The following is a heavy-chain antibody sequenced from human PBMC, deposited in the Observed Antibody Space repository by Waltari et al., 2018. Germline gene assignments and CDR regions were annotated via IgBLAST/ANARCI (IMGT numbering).Heavy chain of an antibody. D-gene: IGHD3-10*01. J-gene: IGHJ4*02. Sequence: EVQLLESGGGLVQPGGSLRLSCAASGFTFRSYAMSWVRQAPGKGLEWVSVIYSGGSTYYADSGKGRLTISRDNTKNTLYLQMNSLRAEDTAVYYCAKGMVRGVPFDYWGQGTLVTVSS. CDR1: GFTFRSYA. CDR3: AKGMVRGVPFDY. V-gene: IGHV3-23*03. CDR2: IYSGGST.